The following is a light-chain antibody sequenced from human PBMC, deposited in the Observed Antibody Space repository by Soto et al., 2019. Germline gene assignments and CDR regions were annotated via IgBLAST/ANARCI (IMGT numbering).Light chain of an antibody. V-gene: IGKV3-15*01. J-gene: IGKJ3*01. CDR3: QEYSKWPLFT. CDR2: AAS. CDR1: QSVGRN. Sequence: EIVVTQSPGILSVSPGDRATLSCRASQSVGRNLAGYQQKPGQAPTLLIYAASTRATGLPARFSGSGSWTDFTLPISSLEAEEFAVYYCQEYSKWPLFTFGPGTRVDIK.